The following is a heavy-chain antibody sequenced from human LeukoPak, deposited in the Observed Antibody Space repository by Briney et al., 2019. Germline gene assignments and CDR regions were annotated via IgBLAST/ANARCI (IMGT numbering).Heavy chain of an antibody. Sequence: GASVKVSCKASGGIFSSYAISWVRQAPGQGLEWTGGIIPIFGTANYTQKFQGRVTITTDESTTTAYMELSSLRSEDTAVYYCARGPLGKTVTTLFSDYYYYMDVWGKGTTVTVSS. CDR2: IIPIFGTA. J-gene: IGHJ6*03. D-gene: IGHD4-11*01. CDR1: GGIFSSYA. V-gene: IGHV1-69*05. CDR3: ARGPLGKTVTTLFSDYYYYMDV.